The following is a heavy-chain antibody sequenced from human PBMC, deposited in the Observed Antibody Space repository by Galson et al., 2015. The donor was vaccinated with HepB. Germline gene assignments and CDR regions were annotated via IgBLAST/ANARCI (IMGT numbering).Heavy chain of an antibody. V-gene: IGHV4-34*01. CDR1: GGSFSDYY. D-gene: IGHD4-11*01. J-gene: IGHJ4*01. CDR2: INQSGNT. Sequence: ETLSLTCAVYGGSFSDYYWNWIRQPPGTGLEWIGEINQSGNTNYNPSLKSRVSISVDTSKDQFSLELRSLAAADTAVYFCARADDYSSLAYWGQGTLVTVSS. CDR3: ARADDYSSLAY.